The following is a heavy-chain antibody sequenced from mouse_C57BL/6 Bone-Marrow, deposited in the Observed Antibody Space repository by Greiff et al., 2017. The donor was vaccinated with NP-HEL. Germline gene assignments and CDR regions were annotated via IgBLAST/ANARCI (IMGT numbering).Heavy chain of an antibody. Sequence: EVQLQQSGPVLVKPGASVKMSCKASGYTFTDYYMNWVKQSHGKSLEWIGVINPYNGGTSYNQKFKGKATLTVDKSSSTAYMELNSLTSEDSAVYYCAVYSNFFFDYWGQGTTLTVSS. CDR1: GYTFTDYY. D-gene: IGHD2-5*01. V-gene: IGHV1-19*01. CDR3: AVYSNFFFDY. J-gene: IGHJ2*01. CDR2: INPYNGGT.